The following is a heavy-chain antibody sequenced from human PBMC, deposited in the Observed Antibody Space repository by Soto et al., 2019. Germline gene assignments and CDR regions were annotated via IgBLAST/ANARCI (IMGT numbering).Heavy chain of an antibody. CDR3: ATDWATKENPGNYGMDV. V-gene: IGHV1-24*01. CDR1: GYTLTELS. D-gene: IGHD3-16*01. Sequence: ASVKVSCKVSGYTLTELSMHWVRQAPGKGLEWMGGFDPEDGETIYAQKFQGRVTMTEDTSTDTAYMELSSLRSEDTAVYYCATDWATKENPGNYGMDVWGQGTTVTVSS. J-gene: IGHJ6*02. CDR2: FDPEDGET.